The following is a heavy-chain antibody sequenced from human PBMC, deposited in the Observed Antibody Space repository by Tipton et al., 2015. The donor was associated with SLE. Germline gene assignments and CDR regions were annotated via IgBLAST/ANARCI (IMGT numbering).Heavy chain of an antibody. D-gene: IGHD4/OR15-4a*01. J-gene: IGHJ4*02. V-gene: IGHV4-59*11. CDR2: VYYSGST. Sequence: TLSLTCTVSGGSISSHYWSWIRQPPGKGLEWIGYVYYSGSTYYNPALKSRLTISVDMPKSQFSLKLTSVTPADTAVYYCARDLGARGSEDSYPFDYWGQGTLVTVSS. CDR3: ARDLGARGSEDSYPFDY. CDR1: GGSISSHY.